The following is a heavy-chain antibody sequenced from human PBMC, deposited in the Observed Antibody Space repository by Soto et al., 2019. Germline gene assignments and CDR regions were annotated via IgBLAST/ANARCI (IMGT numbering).Heavy chain of an antibody. Sequence: GGSLRLSCAASGFTFSSYGMHWVRQAPGKGLEWVAVIWYDGSNKYYADSVKGRFTISRDNSKNTLYLQMNSLRAEDTAVYYCANEPSITIFGVVTGWGQGTMVTVSS. CDR3: ANEPSITIFGVVTG. CDR1: GFTFSSYG. D-gene: IGHD3-3*01. V-gene: IGHV3-33*06. J-gene: IGHJ3*01. CDR2: IWYDGSNK.